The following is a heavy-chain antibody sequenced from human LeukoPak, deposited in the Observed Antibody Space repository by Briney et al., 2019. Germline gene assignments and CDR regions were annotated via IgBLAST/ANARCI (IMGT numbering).Heavy chain of an antibody. CDR2: ISYDGSNK. Sequence: GGSLRLSCAASGFTFSSYAMHWVRQAPGKGLEWVAVISYDGSNKYYADSVKGRFTISRDNSKNTLYLQMNSLRAEDTAVYYCASEPVAYLLDYWGQGTLVTVSS. CDR1: GFTFSSYA. CDR3: ASEPVAYLLDY. V-gene: IGHV3-30-3*01. D-gene: IGHD2-15*01. J-gene: IGHJ4*02.